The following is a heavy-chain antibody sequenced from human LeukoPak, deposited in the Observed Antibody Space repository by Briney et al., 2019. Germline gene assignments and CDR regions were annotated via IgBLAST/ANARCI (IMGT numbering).Heavy chain of an antibody. CDR1: GFTFSSYG. CDR2: ISYDGSNK. J-gene: IGHJ3*02. V-gene: IGHV3-30*18. CDR3: ANSYTNDAFDI. Sequence: GGSLRLSCAASGFTFSSYGMHWVRQAPGKGLEWVAVISYDGSNKYYAASVKGRFTISRDNAKNSLYLQMSSLRAEDTAVYYCANSYTNDAFDIWGQGTMVTVSS. D-gene: IGHD2-2*02.